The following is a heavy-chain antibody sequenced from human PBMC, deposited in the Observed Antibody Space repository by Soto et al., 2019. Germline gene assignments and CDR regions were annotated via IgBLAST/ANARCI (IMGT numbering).Heavy chain of an antibody. CDR1: GFTFRNFG. D-gene: IGHD2-21*02. CDR3: AKAVPPFVVVTASDY. Sequence: PGGSLRLSCAASGFTFRNFGMHWVRQAPGKGLEWVAVISYDGTNKYYADSVKGRFTISRDNSKNTLHLQINSLRAEDTAVYYCAKAVPPFVVVTASDYWGQGTLVTVSS. CDR2: ISYDGTNK. J-gene: IGHJ4*02. V-gene: IGHV3-30*18.